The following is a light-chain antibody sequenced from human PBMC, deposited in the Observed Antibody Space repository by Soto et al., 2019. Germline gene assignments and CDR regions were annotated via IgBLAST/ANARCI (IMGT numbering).Light chain of an antibody. CDR1: QTISSW. J-gene: IGKJ1*01. V-gene: IGKV1-5*03. CDR2: KAS. CDR3: QHYNSYSEA. Sequence: DIQMTQSPSPLSASLGDRVTITSRASQTISSWLAWYQQKPGKAPKLLIYKASTLKSGVPSRFSGSGYGTEFNLTISSLQPDDFATYYCQHYNSYSEAFGQGTKVDI.